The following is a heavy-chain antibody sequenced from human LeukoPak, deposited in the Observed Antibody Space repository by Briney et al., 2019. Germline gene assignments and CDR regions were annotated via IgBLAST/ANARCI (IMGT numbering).Heavy chain of an antibody. D-gene: IGHD4-17*01. CDR1: GFIFRSHW. CDR2: IKQDGSEK. Sequence: GGSLRLSCAASGFIFRSHWMSWVRQTPGRGLEWVAHIKQDGSEKHHVDSVEGRFTLSRDEAENSLYLQMNSLRVDDTAVYYCARGPNYGDRVEYLDYWGQGTLVTVSS. V-gene: IGHV3-7*01. J-gene: IGHJ4*02. CDR3: ARGPNYGDRVEYLDY.